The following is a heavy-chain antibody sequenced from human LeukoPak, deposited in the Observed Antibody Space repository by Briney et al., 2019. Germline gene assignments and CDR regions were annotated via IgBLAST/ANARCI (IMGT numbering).Heavy chain of an antibody. D-gene: IGHD5-18*01. CDR2: IYYSGST. V-gene: IGHV4-59*01. CDR3: ARESEQLWLGHFDY. CDR1: GGSISTYY. J-gene: IGHJ4*02. Sequence: SETLSLTCTVSGGSISTYYWGWIRQPPGKGLEWIGYIYYSGSTNYNPSLKSRVTISVDTSKNQFSLKLNSVTAADTAIYYCARESEQLWLGHFDYWGRGTLVTVSS.